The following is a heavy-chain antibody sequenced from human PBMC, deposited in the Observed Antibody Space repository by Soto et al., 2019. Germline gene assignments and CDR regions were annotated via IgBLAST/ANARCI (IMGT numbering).Heavy chain of an antibody. CDR3: ARGGHRITMIVVGGFDP. CDR1: GFTFSSYS. Sequence: EVQLVESGGGLVKPGGSLRLSCAASGFTFSSYSMNWVRQAPGKGLEWVSSISSSSSYIYYADSVKGRFTITRDNAKNSLYLQMNSLRAEDTAVYYCARGGHRITMIVVGGFDPWGQGTLVTVSS. D-gene: IGHD3-22*01. J-gene: IGHJ5*02. CDR2: ISSSSSYI. V-gene: IGHV3-21*01.